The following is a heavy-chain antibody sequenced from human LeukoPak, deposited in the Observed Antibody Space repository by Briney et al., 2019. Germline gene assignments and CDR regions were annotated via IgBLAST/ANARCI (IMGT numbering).Heavy chain of an antibody. D-gene: IGHD3-9*01. Sequence: ASVKVSCKASGYTFTSYDINWVRQATGQGLEWMGWMNPNSGNTGYAQKFQGRVTMTRNTSISTAYMELSSLRSEDTAVYYCARGPYYDILTGYSGGDWFDPWGQGTLVTVSS. J-gene: IGHJ5*02. CDR3: ARGPYYDILTGYSGGDWFDP. CDR1: GYTFTSYD. CDR2: MNPNSGNT. V-gene: IGHV1-8*01.